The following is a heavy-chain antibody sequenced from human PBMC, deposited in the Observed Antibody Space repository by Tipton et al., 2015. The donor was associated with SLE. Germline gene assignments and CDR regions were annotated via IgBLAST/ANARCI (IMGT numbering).Heavy chain of an antibody. J-gene: IGHJ4*02. CDR3: AKWGGLKYDFWSGSDY. D-gene: IGHD3-3*01. CDR1: GESFSGYY. Sequence: TLSLTYAVYGESFSGYYWSWIRQPPGKGLEWIGEINHSGSTNYNPSLKSRVTISVDTSKKQFSLKLRSVTAADTAVYYCAKWGGLKYDFWSGSDYWGQGTLVTVSS. CDR2: INHSGST. V-gene: IGHV4-34*01.